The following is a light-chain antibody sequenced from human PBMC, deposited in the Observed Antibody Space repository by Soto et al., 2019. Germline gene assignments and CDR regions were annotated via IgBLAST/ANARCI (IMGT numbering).Light chain of an antibody. Sequence: QSVLTQPASVSGSLGQSITISCTGTSSDVGYYNYVSWYQQHPGKAPKVMIYDVSNRPSGVSNRFSGSKSGNTASLTISGLQAEDEADYYCSSYTSSSTRIFGTGTKVTVL. CDR1: SSDVGYYNY. CDR2: DVS. CDR3: SSYTSSSTRI. V-gene: IGLV2-14*01. J-gene: IGLJ1*01.